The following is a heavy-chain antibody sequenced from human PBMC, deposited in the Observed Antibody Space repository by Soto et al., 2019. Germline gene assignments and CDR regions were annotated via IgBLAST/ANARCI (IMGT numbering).Heavy chain of an antibody. Sequence: SETLSLTCTVSGGSISSGGYYWSWIRQHPGKGLEWIGYIYYSGSTYYNPSLKSRVTISVDTSKNQFSLKLSSVTAADTAVYYCARYMVYNYGNWFDPWCQGTLVTVS. V-gene: IGHV4-31*03. CDR3: ARYMVYNYGNWFDP. J-gene: IGHJ5*02. CDR2: IYYSGST. D-gene: IGHD5-18*01. CDR1: GGSISSGGYY.